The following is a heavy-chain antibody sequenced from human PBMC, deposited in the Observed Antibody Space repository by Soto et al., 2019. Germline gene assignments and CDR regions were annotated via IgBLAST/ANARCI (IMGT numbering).Heavy chain of an antibody. CDR3: ASLSYGDYVNFDY. CDR2: IYYSGST. V-gene: IGHV4-59*01. Sequence: QMQLQESGPGLVKPSETLSLTCTVSGGSISSYYWSWIRQPPGKGLEWIGYIYYSGSTNYNPSLKSRVTISVDTSKNQFSLKLSSVTAADTAVYYCASLSYGDYVNFDYWGQGTLVTVSS. J-gene: IGHJ4*02. D-gene: IGHD4-17*01. CDR1: GGSISSYY.